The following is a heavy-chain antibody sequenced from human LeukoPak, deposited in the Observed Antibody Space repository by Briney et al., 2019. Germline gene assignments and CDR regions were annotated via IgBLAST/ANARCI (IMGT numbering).Heavy chain of an antibody. Sequence: GASVKGSCKVSGYSLTELSINWVRQPPGEGLEWMGGFHPEGGETIHAQKFQGRVTMTADTSTDTAYMELSSLTSDDTAVYYCMSAFYMDVWGEGTTVTVSS. CDR2: FHPEGGET. V-gene: IGHV1-24*01. D-gene: IGHD5/OR15-5a*01. CDR1: GYSLTELS. CDR3: MSAFYMDV. J-gene: IGHJ6*03.